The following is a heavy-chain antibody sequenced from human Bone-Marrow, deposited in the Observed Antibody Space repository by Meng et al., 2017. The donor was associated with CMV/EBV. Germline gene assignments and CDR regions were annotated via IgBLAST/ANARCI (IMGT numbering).Heavy chain of an antibody. CDR3: ARVASGYPNGWFDP. CDR2: IFITGTT. V-gene: IGHV4-61*02. D-gene: IGHD3-22*01. J-gene: IGHJ5*02. CDR1: GGSITDGNYY. Sequence: SGGSITDGNYYWSWIRRPAGKGLEWIGRIFITGTTTYSPSLKSRVTISVDTSKNQFSLKLSSVTAADTAVYYCARVASGYPNGWFDPWGQGTPVTVSS.